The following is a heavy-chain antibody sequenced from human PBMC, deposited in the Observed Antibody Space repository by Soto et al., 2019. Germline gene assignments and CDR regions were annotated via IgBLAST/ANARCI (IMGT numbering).Heavy chain of an antibody. V-gene: IGHV1-18*01. CDR2: ISAYNGNT. CDR1: GYTFTSYG. D-gene: IGHD5-12*01. J-gene: IGHJ4*02. Sequence: QVPLVQSGAEVKKPGASVKVSCKASGYTFTSYGISWVRQAPGQGLEWMGWISAYNGNTNYAQKLQGRVIMTTDTSTSTAYMELRSLRSDDTAVYYCARAPGDHSGYDFAPSDYWGQGTLVTVSS. CDR3: ARAPGDHSGYDFAPSDY.